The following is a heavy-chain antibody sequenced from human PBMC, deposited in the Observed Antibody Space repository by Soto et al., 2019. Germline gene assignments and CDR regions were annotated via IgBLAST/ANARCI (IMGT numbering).Heavy chain of an antibody. Sequence: QVQLVQSGAEVKKPGASVKVSCKASGYTFTSYGISWVRQAPGQGLEWMGWISAYNGNTNYAQKLQGRVTMTTDTSTSTAYMELRSLRSDDTAVYYCARDTRIVGATIGGYENWCDPWGQGTLVTVSS. V-gene: IGHV1-18*01. J-gene: IGHJ5*02. D-gene: IGHD1-26*01. CDR1: GYTFTSYG. CDR3: ARDTRIVGATIGGYENWCDP. CDR2: ISAYNGNT.